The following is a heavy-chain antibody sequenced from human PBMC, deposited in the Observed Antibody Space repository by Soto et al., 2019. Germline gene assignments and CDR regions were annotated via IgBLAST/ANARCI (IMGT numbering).Heavy chain of an antibody. CDR1: GFTFSSYA. D-gene: IGHD6-19*01. J-gene: IGHJ4*02. Sequence: QVQLVESGGGVVQPGRSLRLSCAASGFTFSSYAMHWVRQAPGKGLEWVAVMSYDGINKYYADSVKGRFTISRDNSKNTLYLQINSLRAEDTAVYYCARDKSPYSSGWHNRHFDYWGQGTLVTVSS. CDR3: ARDKSPYSSGWHNRHFDY. CDR2: MSYDGINK. V-gene: IGHV3-30-3*01.